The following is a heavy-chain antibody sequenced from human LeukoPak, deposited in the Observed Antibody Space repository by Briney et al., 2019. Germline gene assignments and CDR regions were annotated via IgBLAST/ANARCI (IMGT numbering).Heavy chain of an antibody. CDR2: ISYDGSNK. Sequence: GGSLRLSCAASGFTFSSYAMHWVRQAPGKGLEWVAVISYDGSNKYYADSVKGRFTISRDNSKSTLYLQMNSLRAEDTAVYYCAREGFLEWLSLYYYYYGMDVWGQGTTVTVSS. D-gene: IGHD3-3*01. CDR3: AREGFLEWLSLYYYYYGMDV. J-gene: IGHJ6*02. CDR1: GFTFSSYA. V-gene: IGHV3-30*04.